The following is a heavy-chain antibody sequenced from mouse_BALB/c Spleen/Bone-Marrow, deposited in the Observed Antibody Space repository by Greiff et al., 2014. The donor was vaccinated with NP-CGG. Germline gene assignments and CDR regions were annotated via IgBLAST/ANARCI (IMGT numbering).Heavy chain of an antibody. V-gene: IGHV1-80*01. CDR3: ARGDFDFEAWFTY. Sequence: VKLQESGAELVRPGSSVKISCKASGYAFSSYWMNWVQQRPGQGLKWIGQIYPGDGDINYNGKFKGKATLTADKSSGTAYMQFSSLTSEDSAVYFCARGDFDFEAWFTYWGQGTLVTVSA. CDR2: IYPGDGDI. D-gene: IGHD2-4*01. CDR1: GYAFSSYW. J-gene: IGHJ3*01.